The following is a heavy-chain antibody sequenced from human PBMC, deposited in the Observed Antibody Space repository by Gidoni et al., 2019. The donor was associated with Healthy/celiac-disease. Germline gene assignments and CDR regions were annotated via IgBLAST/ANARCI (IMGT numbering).Heavy chain of an antibody. CDR1: GYTFTSYY. J-gene: IGHJ5*02. D-gene: IGHD6-19*01. V-gene: IGHV1-46*03. CDR3: ARDLEGYSSGWYGMNWFDP. CDR2: INPSGGST. Sequence: QVQLVQSAAEVKKPGASVKVSCKASGYTFTSYYMHWVRQAPGQGLEWMGIINPSGGSTSYAQKFQGRVTMTRDTSTSTVYMELSSLRSEDTAVYYCARDLEGYSSGWYGMNWFDPWGQGTLVTVSS.